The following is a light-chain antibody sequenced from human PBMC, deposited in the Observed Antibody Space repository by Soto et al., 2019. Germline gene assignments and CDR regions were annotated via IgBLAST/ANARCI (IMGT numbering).Light chain of an antibody. Sequence: EIVMTQSPATLSVSPEERATLSCSASQSVSSNLAWYQQKPGQAPSLLSYGSSTRADGIPARFSGSGSGEELTLTISSLQSEDVAVSYCQQYNNWPRTFGQGTKVEIK. J-gene: IGKJ1*01. CDR3: QQYNNWPRT. CDR1: QSVSSN. CDR2: GSS. V-gene: IGKV3-15*01.